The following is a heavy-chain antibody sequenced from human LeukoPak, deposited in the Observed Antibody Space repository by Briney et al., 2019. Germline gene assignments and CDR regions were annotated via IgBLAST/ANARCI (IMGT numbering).Heavy chain of an antibody. V-gene: IGHV7-4-1*02. CDR2: INTNTGNP. D-gene: IGHD5-18*01. CDR1: GCTFTSYA. CDR3: ARDGVEGYSYGYNLDY. Sequence: GASVKVSCKASGCTFTSYAMNWVRQAPGQGLEWMGWINTNTGNPTYAQGFTGRFVFSLDTSVSTAYLQISSLKAEDTAVYYCARDGVEGYSYGYNLDYWGQGTLVTVSS. J-gene: IGHJ4*02.